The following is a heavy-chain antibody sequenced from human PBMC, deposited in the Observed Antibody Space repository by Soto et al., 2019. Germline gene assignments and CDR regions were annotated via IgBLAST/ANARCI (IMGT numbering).Heavy chain of an antibody. CDR1: GFIFSDYA. CDR2: ISYGGDNK. J-gene: IGHJ4*02. CDR3: XKAXHXXXXXGLEADL. V-gene: IGHV3-30*09. Sequence: QVQLVESGGGVVQPGXSLRLSCAASGFIFSDYAMHWVRQXPGXXLXWVAVISYGGDNKYYADSVRGRFAISRDNLKNTLDLQMNSLNPEDTAVYHCXKAXHXXXXXGLEADLWGQGTLVTVSS.